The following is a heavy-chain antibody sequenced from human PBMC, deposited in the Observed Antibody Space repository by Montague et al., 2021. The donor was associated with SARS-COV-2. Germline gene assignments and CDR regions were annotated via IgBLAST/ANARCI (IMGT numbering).Heavy chain of an antibody. D-gene: IGHD3-22*01. J-gene: IGHJ6*02. Sequence: SETLSLTCTVSGGSISSSSYYWGWNSQPPGKGLEWIGSIYYSGSTYYNPSLKSRVTISVDMSKNQFSLKLSSVTAADTAVYYCARDTRITMIVVVQGYGMDVWGQGTTVTVSS. CDR2: IYYSGST. CDR1: GGSISSSSYY. CDR3: ARDTRITMIVVVQGYGMDV. V-gene: IGHV4-39*07.